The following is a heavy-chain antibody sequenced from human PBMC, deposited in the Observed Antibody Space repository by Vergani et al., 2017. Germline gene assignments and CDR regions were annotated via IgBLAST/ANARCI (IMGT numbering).Heavy chain of an antibody. D-gene: IGHD3-10*01. V-gene: IGHV6-1*01. CDR1: GDSVSSNSAA. Sequence: QVQLQQWGAGLLKPSQTLSLTCAISGDSVSSNSAAWNWIRQSPSRGLEWLGRTYYRSKWYNDYAVSVKSRITINPDTSKNQFSLQLNSVTPEDTAVYYCARDRLTGYYYGSGSYHTLDPWGQGTLVTVSS. CDR3: ARDRLTGYYYGSGSYHTLDP. J-gene: IGHJ5*02. CDR2: TYYRSKWYN.